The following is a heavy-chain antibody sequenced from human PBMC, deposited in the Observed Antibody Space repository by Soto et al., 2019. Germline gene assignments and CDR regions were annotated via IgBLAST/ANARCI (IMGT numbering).Heavy chain of an antibody. CDR1: GYTFTTYW. CDR2: IYPGDSDT. D-gene: IGHD2-21*02. CDR3: ARGGFGGNSKYTFYI. J-gene: IGHJ3*02. V-gene: IGHV5-51*01. Sequence: WESLKISCKGSGYTFTTYWIGWVRQMPGKGLEWMGIIYPGDSDTRYSSSFPGQVTISADKSISTAYLQWSSLKASDTAMYYCARGGFGGNSKYTFYICGPGTTASVS.